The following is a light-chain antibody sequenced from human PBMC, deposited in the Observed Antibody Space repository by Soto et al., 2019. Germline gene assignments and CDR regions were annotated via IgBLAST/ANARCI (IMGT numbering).Light chain of an antibody. CDR2: EVS. V-gene: IGLV2-14*01. Sequence: QSVLTQPASVSGSPGQSITISCTGTASDVGGYNFVSWYQRHPANAPKLMIYEVSHRPPWVSYRFSGSKSANTAFLTISGLQAEDEADYYCSSYTSTDTYVFGTGTKVTVL. J-gene: IGLJ1*01. CDR1: ASDVGGYNF. CDR3: SSYTSTDTYV.